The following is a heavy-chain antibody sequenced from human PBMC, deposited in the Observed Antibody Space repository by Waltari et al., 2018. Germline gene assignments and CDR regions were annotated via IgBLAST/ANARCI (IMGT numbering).Heavy chain of an antibody. CDR3: ATYIGASIGTAAFDV. CDR2: ISYNGAT. J-gene: IGHJ3*01. CDR1: GGPITSNRHY. V-gene: IGHV4-39*01. Sequence: QLQLQESGPGLVKPSEPLSLSCSVSGGPITSNRHYWGWIRQPPGQGLEWFGTISYNGATYSSPSLRGRVTVSRDTSMNQLSLKLGSVTAADTAVYYCATYIGASIGTAAFDVWGQGTMVTVSS. D-gene: IGHD5-12*01.